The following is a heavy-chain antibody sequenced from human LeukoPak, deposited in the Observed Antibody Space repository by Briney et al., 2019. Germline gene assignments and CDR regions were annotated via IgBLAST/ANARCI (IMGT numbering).Heavy chain of an antibody. J-gene: IGHJ4*02. V-gene: IGHV3-30*04. D-gene: IGHD6-19*01. Sequence: PGGSLRLSCAASGFTFSSYVMHWVRQAPGKGLEWVAIISYDGSNEYYADSVKGRFTISRDNSKNTLYLQMNSLRAEDTAVYYCAMGYSSGWSPFDYWGQGTLVTVSS. CDR3: AMGYSSGWSPFDY. CDR1: GFTFSSYV. CDR2: ISYDGSNE.